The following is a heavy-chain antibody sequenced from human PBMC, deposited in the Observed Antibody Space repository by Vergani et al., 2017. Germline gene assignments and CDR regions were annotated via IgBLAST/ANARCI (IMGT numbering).Heavy chain of an antibody. J-gene: IGHJ4*02. CDR2: INSDGSST. CDR3: ARVGFDLWSGYSNRFDY. CDR1: GFTFSSYW. D-gene: IGHD3-3*01. V-gene: IGHV3-74*01. Sequence: EVQLVESGGGLVQPGGSLRLSCAASGFTFSSYWMHWVRQAPGKGLVWVSRINSDGSSTSYADSVKGRFTISRDNAKNTLYLQMNSLRAEDTAVYYCARVGFDLWSGYSNRFDYWGQGTLVTVSS.